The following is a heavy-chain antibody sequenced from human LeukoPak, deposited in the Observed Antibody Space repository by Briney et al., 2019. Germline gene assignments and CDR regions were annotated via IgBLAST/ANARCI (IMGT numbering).Heavy chain of an antibody. CDR3: ARDSTRPEWL. D-gene: IGHD6-19*01. V-gene: IGHV3-21*01. CDR1: GFSFSGYS. CDR2: ISSSSRHM. J-gene: IGHJ4*02. Sequence: SGGSLRLSCAAYGFSFSGYSMNWVRQAPGKGLEWVSSISSSSRHMHYADSVKGRFTISRGNAKNSLYLQMSSLRAEDTAVYYCARDSTRPEWLGGQGTLVTVSS.